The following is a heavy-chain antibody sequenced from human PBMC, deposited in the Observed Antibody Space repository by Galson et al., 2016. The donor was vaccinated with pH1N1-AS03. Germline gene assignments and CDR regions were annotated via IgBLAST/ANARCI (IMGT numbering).Heavy chain of an antibody. Sequence: QSGAEVKKPGESLKISCKASAYTFANYWIVWVRQMPGKGLEWMGIMYPANFDTGYSPSFQGHVTISADTSINTAYLQWSSLRASDTAMYYCARRISVTGREFDSWGQGTLVTVSS. D-gene: IGHD6-19*01. CDR3: ARRISVTGREFDS. CDR1: AYTFANYW. V-gene: IGHV5-51*01. J-gene: IGHJ5*01. CDR2: MYPANFDT.